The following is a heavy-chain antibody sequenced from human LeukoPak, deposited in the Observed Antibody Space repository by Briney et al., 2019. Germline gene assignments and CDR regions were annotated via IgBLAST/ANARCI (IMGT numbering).Heavy chain of an antibody. CDR1: GGTFSSYA. V-gene: IGHV1-69*06. CDR3: ARGPKIDSRWIQLWVPFDY. CDR2: IIPIFGTA. J-gene: IGHJ4*02. Sequence: SVKVSCKASGGTFSSYAISWVRQAPGQGLEWMGGIIPIFGTANYAQKFQGRVTITADKSTSTAYMELSSLRSEDTAVYYSARGPKIDSRWIQLWVPFDYWGQGTLVTVSS. D-gene: IGHD5-18*01.